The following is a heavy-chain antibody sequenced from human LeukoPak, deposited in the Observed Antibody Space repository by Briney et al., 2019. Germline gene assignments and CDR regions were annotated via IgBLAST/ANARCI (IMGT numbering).Heavy chain of an antibody. D-gene: IGHD3-10*01. CDR3: TTAQIWFGELWIDY. V-gene: IGHV3-15*01. CDR1: VYTFSNAW. CDR2: IKSKTDGGTT. Sequence: GGSLRLSCVASVYTFSNAWMSWVRQAPGKGLEWVGRIKSKTDGGTTDYAAPVKGRFTMSRDDSKNTLYLQMNSMKTEDTAVYYCTTAQIWFGELWIDYCGQGTLVTVSS. J-gene: IGHJ4*02.